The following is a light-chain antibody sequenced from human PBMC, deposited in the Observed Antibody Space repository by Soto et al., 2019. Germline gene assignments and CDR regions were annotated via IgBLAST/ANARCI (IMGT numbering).Light chain of an antibody. CDR1: TGAVTSGHY. J-gene: IGLJ1*01. CDR3: FLSASGPYV. V-gene: IGLV7-46*01. Sequence: QAVVTQEPSLTVCPGGAVTLTSRSSTGAVTSGHYPYWCQQKPGQAPSTLLHDTSNKHSWTPARFAGSLLGGKAALTLSAAQPKDEAEYYCFLSASGPYVFGTRTKVTVL. CDR2: DTS.